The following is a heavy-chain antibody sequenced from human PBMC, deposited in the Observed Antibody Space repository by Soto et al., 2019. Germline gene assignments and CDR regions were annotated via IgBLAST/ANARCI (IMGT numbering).Heavy chain of an antibody. CDR3: ARGSAYDSSGYPYLNWFDP. J-gene: IGHJ5*02. D-gene: IGHD3-22*01. CDR2: IYYSGST. CDR1: GGSISSGGYY. Sequence: QVQLQESGPGLVKPSQTLSLTCTVSGGSISSGGYYWSWIRQHPGKGLEWIGYIYYSGSTYYNPSLKSRVTISVDTSKNQFSLKLSSVTAADTAVYYCARGSAYDSSGYPYLNWFDPWGQGTLVTVSS. V-gene: IGHV4-31*03.